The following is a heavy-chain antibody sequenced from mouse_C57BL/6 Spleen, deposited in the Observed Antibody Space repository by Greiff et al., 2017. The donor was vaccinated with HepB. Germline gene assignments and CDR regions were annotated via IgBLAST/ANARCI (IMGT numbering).Heavy chain of an antibody. J-gene: IGHJ4*01. CDR3: AREEFSYAMDY. Sequence: EVQLQQSGAELVKPGASVKLSCTASGFNIKDYYMHWVKQRTEQGLEWIGRIDPEDDETKYAPKFQGKATITADTSSNTAYLQLSSLTSEDTAVYYCAREEFSYAMDYWGQGTSVTVSS. CDR1: GFNIKDYY. V-gene: IGHV14-2*01. CDR2: IDPEDDET.